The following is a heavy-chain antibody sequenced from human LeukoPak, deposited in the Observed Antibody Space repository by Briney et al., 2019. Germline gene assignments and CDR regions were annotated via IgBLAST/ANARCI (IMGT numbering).Heavy chain of an antibody. J-gene: IGHJ4*02. V-gene: IGHV3-23*01. Sequence: GGSLRLSCAVSGFAFGSEAMSWVRQSPARGLEWVASISPGGGTTYYADYVKGRFTISRDNSNNSLLVQMNSLRAEDAAVYFCANARSGSANWARQIFDNWGQGTLVTVSS. CDR1: GFAFGSEA. CDR3: ANARSGSANWARQIFDN. CDR2: ISPGGGTT. D-gene: IGHD1-1*01.